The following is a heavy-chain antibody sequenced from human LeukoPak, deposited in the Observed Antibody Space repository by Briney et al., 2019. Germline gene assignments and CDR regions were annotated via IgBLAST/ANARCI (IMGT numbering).Heavy chain of an antibody. CDR2: INHSGST. Sequence: SETLSLTCAVYGGSFSGYYWSWIRQPPGKWLEWIGEINHSGSTNYNPSLKSRVTISVDTSKNQFSLKLSSVTAADTAVYYCASRSYGSGSYYTSNWFDPWGQGTLVTVSS. CDR3: ASRSYGSGSYYTSNWFDP. V-gene: IGHV4-34*01. D-gene: IGHD3-10*01. CDR1: GGSFSGYY. J-gene: IGHJ5*02.